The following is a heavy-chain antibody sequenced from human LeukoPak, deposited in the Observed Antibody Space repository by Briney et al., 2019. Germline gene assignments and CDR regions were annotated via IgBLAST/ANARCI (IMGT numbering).Heavy chain of an antibody. CDR3: ARESILSGSYWSSFFDY. CDR2: ISGSGGNT. V-gene: IGHV3-23*01. J-gene: IGHJ4*02. Sequence: GGSLRLSCAASGFTFSTYAMSWVRQAPGKGLEWVSAISGSGGNTYYADSVKGRFTISRDNSKNTLYLQMNSLRAEDTAVYYCARESILSGSYWSSFFDYWGQGTLVTVSS. D-gene: IGHD1-26*01. CDR1: GFTFSTYA.